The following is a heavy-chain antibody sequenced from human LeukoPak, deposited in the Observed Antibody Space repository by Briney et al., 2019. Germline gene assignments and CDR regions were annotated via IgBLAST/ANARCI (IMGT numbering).Heavy chain of an antibody. CDR3: AKDLFGYSSGWYPLDY. J-gene: IGHJ4*02. D-gene: IGHD6-19*01. CDR2: ISWNSGSI. V-gene: IGHV3-9*01. CDR1: GFTFDEYA. Sequence: GGSLRLSCAASGFTFDEYAMHWVRQAPGKGLEWVSGISWNSGSIGYADSVKGRFTISRDNAKNSLYLQMNSLRAEDTALYYCAKDLFGYSSGWYPLDYWGQGTLVTVSS.